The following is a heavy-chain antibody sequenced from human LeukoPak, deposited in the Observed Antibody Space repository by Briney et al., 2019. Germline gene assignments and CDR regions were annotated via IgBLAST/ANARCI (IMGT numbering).Heavy chain of an antibody. V-gene: IGHV3-21*01. J-gene: IGHJ4*02. Sequence: PGGSLRLSCAASGFTFSSYSMIWVRQAPGKGLEWVSSISSSSSYIYYADSVKGRFTISRDNAKNSLYLQMNSLRAEDTAVYYCARVSVGATTYWGQGTLVTVSS. D-gene: IGHD1-26*01. CDR1: GFTFSSYS. CDR3: ARVSVGATTY. CDR2: ISSSSSYI.